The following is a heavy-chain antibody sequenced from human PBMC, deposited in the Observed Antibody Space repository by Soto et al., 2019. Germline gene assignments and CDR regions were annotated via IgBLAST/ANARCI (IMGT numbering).Heavy chain of an antibody. D-gene: IGHD2-2*01. Sequence: PSETLSLTCAVYGGSFSGYYWSWIRQPPGKGLEWIGEINHSGSTNYNPSLKSRVTISVDTSKNQFSLKLSSVTAADTAVYYCARGAYCSSTSCYYYYYGMDFRGQGTTVTVSS. V-gene: IGHV4-34*01. CDR1: GGSFSGYY. CDR2: INHSGST. CDR3: ARGAYCSSTSCYYYYYGMDF. J-gene: IGHJ6*02.